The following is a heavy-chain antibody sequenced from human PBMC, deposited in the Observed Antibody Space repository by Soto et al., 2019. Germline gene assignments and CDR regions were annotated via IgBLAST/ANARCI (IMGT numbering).Heavy chain of an antibody. J-gene: IGHJ4*02. CDR1: GFTFSNYW. D-gene: IGHD2-21*02. CDR3: ARVTGGVTSDY. Sequence: EVQLVESGGGLVQPGGSLRLSCAASGFTFSNYWMTWVRQAPGKGLEWVANMKQDGSEKYYVDSVKGRFTISRDNANNSLYLQMNSLRAEDTAVYYCARVTGGVTSDYWGQGTLVTVSS. CDR2: MKQDGSEK. V-gene: IGHV3-7*01.